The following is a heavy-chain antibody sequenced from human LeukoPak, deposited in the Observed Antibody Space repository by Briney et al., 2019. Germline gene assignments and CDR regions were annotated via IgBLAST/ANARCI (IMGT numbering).Heavy chain of an antibody. D-gene: IGHD3-10*01. CDR1: GFTVSSNY. CDR2: IYSGGST. CDR3: ASHGGFGDVADTNWFDP. J-gene: IGHJ5*02. V-gene: IGHV3-66*04. Sequence: PGGSLRLSCAASGFTVSSNYMSWVRQAPGKGLEWVSVIYSGGSTYYADSVKGRFTISRDNSKNTLYLQMNSLRAEDTAVYYCASHGGFGDVADTNWFDPWGQGTLVTVSS.